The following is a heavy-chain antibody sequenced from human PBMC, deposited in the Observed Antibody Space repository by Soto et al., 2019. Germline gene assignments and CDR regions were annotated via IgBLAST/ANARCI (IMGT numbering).Heavy chain of an antibody. CDR1: GFPFDDYT. D-gene: IGHD5-12*01. CDR2: ISWDGGST. J-gene: IGHJ6*02. Sequence: DVQLVESGGAVVQPGGSLRLSCAASGFPFDDYTMHWVRQAPGKGLEWVSLISWDGGSTDYADSVKGRFTISRDNSKKSLFLEMNSLSTEDTALYYCARDGYDYYYYYGLDVWGQGTTVTVSS. CDR3: ARDGYDYYYYYGLDV. V-gene: IGHV3-43*01.